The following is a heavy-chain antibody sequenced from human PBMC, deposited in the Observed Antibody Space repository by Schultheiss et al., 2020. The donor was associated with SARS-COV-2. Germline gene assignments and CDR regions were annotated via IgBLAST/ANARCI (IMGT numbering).Heavy chain of an antibody. CDR2: IYSCGST. D-gene: IGHD5-24*01. V-gene: IGHV3-66*03. Sequence: GGSLRLSCAASGFTVSSNYMSWVRQAPGKGLEWVSVIYSCGSTYYADSVKGRFTISRDNSKNTLYLQMNSLRAEDTAVYYCARDGYSQYYFDYWGQGTLVTVSS. CDR1: GFTVSSNY. J-gene: IGHJ4*02. CDR3: ARDGYSQYYFDY.